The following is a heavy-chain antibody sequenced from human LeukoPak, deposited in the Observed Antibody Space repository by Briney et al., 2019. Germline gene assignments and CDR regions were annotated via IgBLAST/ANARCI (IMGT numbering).Heavy chain of an antibody. D-gene: IGHD3-10*01. V-gene: IGHV1-2*02. CDR2: INPNSGGT. J-gene: IGHJ3*02. CDR3: ARDYGSGSYRPRGNAFDI. Sequence: ASVKVSCKASGYTFTGYYMHWVRQAPGQGLEWMGWINPNSGGTNYAQKFQGRVTMTRDTSISTVYMELSSLRSEDTAVYYCARDYGSGSYRPRGNAFDIWGQGTMVTVSS. CDR1: GYTFTGYY.